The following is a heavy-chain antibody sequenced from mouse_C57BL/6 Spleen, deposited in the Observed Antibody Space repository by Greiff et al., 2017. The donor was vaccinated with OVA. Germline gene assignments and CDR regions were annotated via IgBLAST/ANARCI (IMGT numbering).Heavy chain of an antibody. D-gene: IGHD2-1*01. CDR2: IHPNSGST. J-gene: IGHJ4*01. CDR3: ARDYGNYVDYAMDY. V-gene: IGHV1-64*01. CDR1: GYTFTSYW. Sequence: QVQLKQPGAELVKPGASVKLSCKASGYTFTSYWMHWVKQRPGQGLEWIGMIHPNSGSTNYNEKFKSKATLTVDKSSSTAYMQLSSLTSEDSAVYYCARDYGNYVDYAMDYWGQGTSVTVSS.